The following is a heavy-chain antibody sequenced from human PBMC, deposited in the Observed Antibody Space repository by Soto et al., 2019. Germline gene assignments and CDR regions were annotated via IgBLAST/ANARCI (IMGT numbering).Heavy chain of an antibody. V-gene: IGHV5-51*01. CDR3: ARQGYDILTGYSTYPYYYYGMDV. D-gene: IGHD3-9*01. CDR2: IYPGDSDT. J-gene: IGHJ6*02. Sequence: PGESLKISCKGSGYSFTSYWIGWVRQMPGKGLEWMGIIYPGDSDTRYSPSFQGQVTISADKSISTAYLQWSSLKASDTAMYYCARQGYDILTGYSTYPYYYYGMDVWGQGTTVTVSS. CDR1: GYSFTSYW.